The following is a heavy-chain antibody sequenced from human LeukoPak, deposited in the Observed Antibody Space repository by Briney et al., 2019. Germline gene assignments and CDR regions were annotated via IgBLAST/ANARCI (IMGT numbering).Heavy chain of an antibody. CDR3: ARAPEREILESGYYFYYYMDI. CDR1: GYTFSSYG. V-gene: IGHV1-18*01. J-gene: IGHJ6*03. D-gene: IGHD1-1*01. CDR2: ISASNGDT. Sequence: GASVKVSCKASGYTFSSYGISWARQAPGQGLEWMGWISASNGDTKYAQKVQGRVTMTTDTSTNTVYMELRSLRSDDTAVYYCARAPEREILESGYYFYYYMDIWGKGTTVTVSS.